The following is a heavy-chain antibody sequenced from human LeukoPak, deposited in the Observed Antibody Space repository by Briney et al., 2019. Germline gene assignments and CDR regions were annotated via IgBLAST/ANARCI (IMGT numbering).Heavy chain of an antibody. CDR1: GYSFTSYW. V-gene: IGHV5-51*01. J-gene: IGHJ6*03. Sequence: GESLKISCKGSGYSFTSYWIGWVRQMPGKGLEWMGIIYPGDSDTRYSPSFQGQVTISADKSISTAYLQWSSLKASDTAMYYCARSPWYSSSWTNYYYYMDVWDKGTTVTISS. CDR2: IYPGDSDT. CDR3: ARSPWYSSSWTNYYYYMDV. D-gene: IGHD6-13*01.